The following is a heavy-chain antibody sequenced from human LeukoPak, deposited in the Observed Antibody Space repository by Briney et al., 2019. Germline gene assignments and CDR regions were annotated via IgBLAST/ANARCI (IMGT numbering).Heavy chain of an antibody. D-gene: IGHD2-8*02. J-gene: IGHJ3*02. Sequence: GGSPRLSCAASGLTFSNYAMNWVRQAPGKGLEWVSTISGSAGITYYADSVKGRFTISRDNAKNSLYLQMNSLRAEDTAVYYCASTGGSDAFDIWGQGTMVTVSS. CDR3: ASTGGSDAFDI. CDR1: GLTFSNYA. CDR2: ISGSAGIT. V-gene: IGHV3-23*01.